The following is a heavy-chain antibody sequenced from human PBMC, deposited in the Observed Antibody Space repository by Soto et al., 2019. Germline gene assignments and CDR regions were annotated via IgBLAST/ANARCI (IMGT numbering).Heavy chain of an antibody. CDR3: ARHLDYYDSSGYELIDY. D-gene: IGHD3-22*01. CDR1: GYSFTSYW. Sequence: GESLKISCKGSGYSFTSYWISWVRQMPGKGLEWMGRIDPSDSYTNYSPSFQGHVTISADKSISTAYLQWSSLKASDTAMYYCARHLDYYDSSGYELIDYWGQGTLVTVSS. V-gene: IGHV5-10-1*01. CDR2: IDPSDSYT. J-gene: IGHJ4*02.